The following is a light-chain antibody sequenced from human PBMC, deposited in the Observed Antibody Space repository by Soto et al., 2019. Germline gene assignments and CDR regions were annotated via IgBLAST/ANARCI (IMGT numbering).Light chain of an antibody. J-gene: IGLJ2*01. CDR1: SGHSTYA. CDR2: VNSDGTH. Sequence: QSVLTQSPSASASLGASVQLTCTLSSGHSTYAIAWHQQQPEKGPRYLMKVNSDGTHSKGDGIPDRFSGSSSGADRYLTISSLQSEDEADYYCQTWDTGIQVFGGGTQLTVL. CDR3: QTWDTGIQV. V-gene: IGLV4-69*01.